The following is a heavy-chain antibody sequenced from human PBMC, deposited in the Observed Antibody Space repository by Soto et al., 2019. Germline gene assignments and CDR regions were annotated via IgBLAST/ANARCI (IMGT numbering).Heavy chain of an antibody. D-gene: IGHD5-18*01. CDR1: GYTLTELS. CDR2: FDPEDGET. J-gene: IGHJ4*02. CDR3: ATVYTDTAMDDFDY. Sequence: ASVKVSCKVSGYTLTELSMHWVRQAPGKGLEWMGGFDPEDGETIYAQKFQGRVTMTEDTSTDTAYMELSSLRSEDTAVYYCATVYTDTAMDDFDYWGQGTLVTVSS. V-gene: IGHV1-24*01.